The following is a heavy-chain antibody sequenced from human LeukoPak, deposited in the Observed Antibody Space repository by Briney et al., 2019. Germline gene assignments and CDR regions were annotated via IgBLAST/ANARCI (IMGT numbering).Heavy chain of an antibody. J-gene: IGHJ3*02. D-gene: IGHD6-13*01. CDR3: ASPYSSSWYSPAAFDI. CDR1: GFTFSDYY. Sequence: GGSLRLSCAASGFTFSDYYMSWIRQAPGKGLEWVSYISSSGSTIYYADSVKGRFTISRDNAKNSLYLQMNSLRAEDTAVYYCASPYSSSWYSPAAFDIWGQGTMVTVSS. CDR2: ISSSGSTI. V-gene: IGHV3-11*01.